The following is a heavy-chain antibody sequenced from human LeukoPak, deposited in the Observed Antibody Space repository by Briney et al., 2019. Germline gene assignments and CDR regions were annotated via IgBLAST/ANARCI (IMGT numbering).Heavy chain of an antibody. D-gene: IGHD6-6*01. CDR2: INHSGST. V-gene: IGHV4-34*01. Sequence: SETLSLTXAVYGGSFCGYYWSWIRQPPGKGLEWIGEINHSGSTNYNPSLKSRVTISVDTSKNQFSLKLSSVTAADTAVYYCARGRLATWYSSSSFCFDYWGQGTLVTVSS. J-gene: IGHJ4*02. CDR3: ARGRLATWYSSSSFCFDY. CDR1: GGSFCGYY.